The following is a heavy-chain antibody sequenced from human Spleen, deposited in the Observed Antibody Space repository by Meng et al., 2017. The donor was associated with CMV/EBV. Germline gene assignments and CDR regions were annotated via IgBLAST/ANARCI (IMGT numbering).Heavy chain of an antibody. D-gene: IGHD6-19*01. CDR2: IHPHRGDT. J-gene: IGHJ5*02. CDR1: GYTFTAHY. V-gene: IGHV1-2*02. CDR3: AREGGAVAGPRQNWFDP. Sequence: ASVKVSCKASGYTFTAHYFHWVRQAPGHGLEWMGWIHPHRGDTNYAQQFQGRVTLTRDTSISTAYMELSRLRSDDTAVYYCAREGGAVAGPRQNWFDPWGQGTLVTVSS.